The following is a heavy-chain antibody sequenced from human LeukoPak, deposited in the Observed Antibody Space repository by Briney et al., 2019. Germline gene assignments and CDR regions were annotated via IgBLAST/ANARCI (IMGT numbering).Heavy chain of an antibody. CDR2: ISGSGGST. D-gene: IGHD1-26*01. Sequence: AGGSLRLSCAASGFAFSSFAMSCVRQAPGKGLDWVSSISGSGGSTYYADSVKGRFTISRDSSKNTLYLQMNSLRAEDTAVYYCAKGVGTNKGGYYFDYWGQGTPVTVSS. J-gene: IGHJ4*02. V-gene: IGHV3-23*01. CDR3: AKGVGTNKGGYYFDY. CDR1: GFAFSSFA.